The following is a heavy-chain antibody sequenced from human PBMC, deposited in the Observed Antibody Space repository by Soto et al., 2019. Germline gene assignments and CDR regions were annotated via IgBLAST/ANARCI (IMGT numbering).Heavy chain of an antibody. CDR3: AKSSCTSSSGCHGGYFHH. D-gene: IGHD2-2*01. CDR1: GFTFSNYA. CDR2: ISAGGGNT. V-gene: IGHV3-23*01. Sequence: EVQLLESGGGLVQPGGSLRLSCAASGFTFSNYAMSWVRQAPGKGLEWVSAISAGGGNTYYADSVKGRFTISRDNSKNTLDLQMNRLRTEDTAVYYCAKSSCTSSSGCHGGYFHHWGQGTLVTVSS. J-gene: IGHJ1*01.